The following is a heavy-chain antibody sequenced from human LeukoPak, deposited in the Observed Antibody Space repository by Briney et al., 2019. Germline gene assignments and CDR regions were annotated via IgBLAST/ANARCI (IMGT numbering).Heavy chain of an antibody. Sequence: PGGSLRLSCAASGFTFSSYAMSWVRQAPGKGLEWVSAISGSGGSTYYADSVKGRFTISRDNSKNTLYLQMNSLRAEDTAVYYCAKDLVGYCSGGSCSGMDVWGQGTTVTVSS. CDR1: GFTFSSYA. J-gene: IGHJ6*02. CDR3: AKDLVGYCSGGSCSGMDV. CDR2: ISGSGGST. V-gene: IGHV3-23*01. D-gene: IGHD2-15*01.